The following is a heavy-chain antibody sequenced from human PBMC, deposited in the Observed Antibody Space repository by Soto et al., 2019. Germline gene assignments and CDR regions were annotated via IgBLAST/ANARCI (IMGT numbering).Heavy chain of an antibody. J-gene: IGHJ1*01. CDR3: ARGDGDRYDGNGYPVRH. CDR1: GFTFSSYW. CDR2: IKSDGRGT. D-gene: IGHD3-22*01. Sequence: EVQLVESGGGLVQPGDSMTLSFAASGFTFSSYWMHWVRQAPGKGLVWVSRIKSDGRGTYYAESVKGRHTISRDNVKNTIYLQMNSLGVEERAVYCCARGDGDRYDGNGYPVRHWGQGTLVTVSS. V-gene: IGHV3-74*01.